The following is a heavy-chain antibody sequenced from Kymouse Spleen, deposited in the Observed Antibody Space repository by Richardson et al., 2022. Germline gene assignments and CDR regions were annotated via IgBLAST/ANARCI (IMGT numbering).Heavy chain of an antibody. CDR1: GFTFSSYA. V-gene: IGHV3-23*04. CDR2: ISGSGGST. Sequence: EVQLVESGGGLVQPGGSLRLSCAASGFTFSSYAMSWVRQAPGKGLEWVSAISGSGGSTYYADSVKGRFTISRDNSKNTLYLQMNSLRAEDTAVYYCAKDTPRYNWNYGAFDIWGQGTMVTVSS. J-gene: IGHJ3*02. D-gene: IGHD1-7*01. CDR3: AKDTPRYNWNYGAFDI.